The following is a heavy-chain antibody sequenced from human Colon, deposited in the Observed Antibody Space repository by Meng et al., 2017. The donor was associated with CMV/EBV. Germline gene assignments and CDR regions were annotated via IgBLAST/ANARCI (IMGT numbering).Heavy chain of an antibody. J-gene: IGHJ4*02. CDR1: GFSFSNYR. V-gene: IGHV3-21*06. D-gene: IGHD3-16*01. Sequence: GGSLRLSCAAFGFSFSNYRMSWVRQAPGKGLEWVSSISSSSVNIDIADSVKGRFTISRDNSKNSLYLQLNSLRAEDTAVYYCARDSFGGEFDYWGQGTLVTVSS. CDR3: ARDSFGGEFDY. CDR2: ISSSSVNI.